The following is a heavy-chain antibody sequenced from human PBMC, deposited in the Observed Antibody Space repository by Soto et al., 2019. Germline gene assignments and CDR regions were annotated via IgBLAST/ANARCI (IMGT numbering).Heavy chain of an antibody. D-gene: IGHD4-17*01. CDR1: GGSVTNSSYY. CDR3: VSQRTTVPTQAYFDY. CDR2: VYYRGRS. Sequence: SETLSLTCTVSGGSVTNSSYYWGWIRQSPGKGLEWTGSVYYRGRSYSKSSVKSRVTISVDTSKNRFSLSLNSVTASDTAVYFCVSQRTTVPTQAYFDYWGPGALVTVSS. V-gene: IGHV4-39*01. J-gene: IGHJ4*02.